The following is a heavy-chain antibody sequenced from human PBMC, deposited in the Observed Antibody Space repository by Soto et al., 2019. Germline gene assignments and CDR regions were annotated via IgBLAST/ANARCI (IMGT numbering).Heavy chain of an antibody. CDR1: GGSISSSSYY. CDR3: ASPLTGVDAFDI. Sequence: SETLSLTCTVSGGSISSSSYYWGWIRQPPGKGLGWIGSIYYSGSTYYNPSLKSRVTISVDTTKNQFSLKLSSVTAADTAVYYCASPLTGVDAFDIWGQGTMVTVSS. CDR2: IYYSGST. J-gene: IGHJ3*02. D-gene: IGHD7-27*01. V-gene: IGHV4-39*01.